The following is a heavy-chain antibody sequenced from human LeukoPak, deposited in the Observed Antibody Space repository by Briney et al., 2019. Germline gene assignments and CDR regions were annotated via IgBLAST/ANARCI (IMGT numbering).Heavy chain of an antibody. CDR3: ARDSGGRDAFDI. CDR1: GGSISSYY. Sequence: PSETLSLTCTVSGGSISSYYWSWLRQPPGKGLEWIGYIYYSGSTNYNPSLKSRVTISVDTSKNQFSLKLSSVTAADTAVYYCARDSGGRDAFDIWGQGTMVTVSS. V-gene: IGHV4-59*01. J-gene: IGHJ3*02. D-gene: IGHD3-10*01. CDR2: IYYSGST.